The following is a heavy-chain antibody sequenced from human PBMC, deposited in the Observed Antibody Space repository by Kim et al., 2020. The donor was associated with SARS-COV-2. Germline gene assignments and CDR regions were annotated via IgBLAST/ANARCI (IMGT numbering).Heavy chain of an antibody. D-gene: IGHD3-10*01. V-gene: IGHV3-23*01. Sequence: GGSLRLSCAASGFAFSSYAMNWVRQAPGKGLEWVSGIDNSGGSSTYYADSVKGRFTISRDNSKKMQYLQMNSLRAEDTAVYTLRKSFRPPGAFWGQETL. CDR1: GFAFSSYA. J-gene: IGHJ4*02. CDR3: RKSFRPPGAF. CDR2: IDNSGGSST.